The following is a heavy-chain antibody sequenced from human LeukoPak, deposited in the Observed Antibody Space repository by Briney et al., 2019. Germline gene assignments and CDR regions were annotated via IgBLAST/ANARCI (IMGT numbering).Heavy chain of an antibody. CDR2: SSSSSSYI. CDR1: GLTFSSYS. Sequence: GGSLRLSGAPSGLTFSSYSMKWVRQAPGKGLEWVSSSSSSSSYIYYADSVKGRFTISRDNAKNSLYLQMNSLRAEDTAVYYCARETWIQLWLVDYWGQGTLVTVSS. J-gene: IGHJ4*02. V-gene: IGHV3-21*01. CDR3: ARETWIQLWLVDY. D-gene: IGHD5-18*01.